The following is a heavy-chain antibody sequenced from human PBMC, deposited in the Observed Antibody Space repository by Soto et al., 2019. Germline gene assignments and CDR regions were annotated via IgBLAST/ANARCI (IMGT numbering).Heavy chain of an antibody. CDR3: AKGDSSWSYFDF. CDR1: GCTFSSYG. V-gene: IGHV3-23*01. J-gene: IGHJ4*02. Sequence: PGGSLRLSCAASGCTFSSYGMSWVRQAPGKGLEWVSIISGSGGGTYYADSVKGRFTISRDNSKNTLYLQVNSLRAEDTAVYYCAKGDSSWSYFDFWGQGTLVTVSS. CDR2: ISGSGGGT. D-gene: IGHD6-13*01.